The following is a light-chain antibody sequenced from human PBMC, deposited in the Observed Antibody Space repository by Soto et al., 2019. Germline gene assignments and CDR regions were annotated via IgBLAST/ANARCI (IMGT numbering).Light chain of an antibody. J-gene: IGKJ1*01. V-gene: IGKV3-20*01. Sequence: EIVMTQSPAILSVPPGERATLSCRASQSVGINVAWYQQKPGQAPRLLIYGASSRATGIPDRFSGSVSGTGFTLTISRLEPEDFVVYYCQQYGSSPPWTFGQGTKVDIK. CDR1: QSVGIN. CDR3: QQYGSSPPWT. CDR2: GAS.